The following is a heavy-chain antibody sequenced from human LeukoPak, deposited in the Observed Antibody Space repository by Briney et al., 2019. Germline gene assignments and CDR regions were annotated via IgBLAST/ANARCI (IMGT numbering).Heavy chain of an antibody. D-gene: IGHD4-17*01. CDR2: IRSKANSYAT. Sequence: SRGSLRLSCAASGFTFSGSVMHWVRQASGKGLEWVGLIRSKANSYATAYTASVKGRFTVSRDDSQNTAYLQMNSLKTEDTAVYYCTSYYGDYNYWGQGTLVTVSS. CDR3: TSYYGDYNY. CDR1: GFTFSGSV. V-gene: IGHV3-73*01. J-gene: IGHJ4*02.